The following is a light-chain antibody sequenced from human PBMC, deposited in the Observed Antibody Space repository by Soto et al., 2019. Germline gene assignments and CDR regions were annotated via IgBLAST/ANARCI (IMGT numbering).Light chain of an antibody. V-gene: IGLV1-47*01. CDR1: SSNIGSNY. Sequence: QSVLTQPPSASGTPGQRVIISCSGSSSNIGSNYVYWYQQLPGTAPQLLIYRNNQRPSGVPDRFSGSKSGTSASLAISGLRSEDEADYYCAAWDDSLSGYVFGTGTKLTVL. CDR3: AAWDDSLSGYV. J-gene: IGLJ1*01. CDR2: RNN.